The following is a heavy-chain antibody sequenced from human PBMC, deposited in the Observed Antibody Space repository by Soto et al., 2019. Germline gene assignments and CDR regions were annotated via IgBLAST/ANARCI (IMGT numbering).Heavy chain of an antibody. CDR1: GFTINTYD. V-gene: IGHV3-21*01. Sequence: EVQLVESGGGLVKPGGSLRLSCAASGFTINTYDMNWVRQAPGKGLEWVSSITTSSAYIYYADSLKDRITISRDNAKNSLFLQMNSLRAEDTAVYYCVRSGTARLLRHSWFDTWGQGTLVTVSS. D-gene: IGHD2-21*01. CDR3: VRSGTARLLRHSWFDT. J-gene: IGHJ5*02. CDR2: ITTSSAYI.